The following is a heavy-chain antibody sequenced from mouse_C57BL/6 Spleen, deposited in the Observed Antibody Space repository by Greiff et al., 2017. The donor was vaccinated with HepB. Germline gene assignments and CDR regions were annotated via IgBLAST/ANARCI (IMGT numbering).Heavy chain of an antibody. D-gene: IGHD1-1*01. V-gene: IGHV1-53*01. J-gene: IGHJ4*01. CDR1: GYTFTSYW. Sequence: QVQLQQPGTELVKPGASVKLSCKASGYTFTSYWMHWVKQRPGQGLEWIGNINPSNGGTNYNEKFKSKATLTVDKSSSTAYMQLSSLTSEDAAVYYCAVITTVVATYYYAMDYWGQGTSVTVSS. CDR2: INPSNGGT. CDR3: AVITTVVATYYYAMDY.